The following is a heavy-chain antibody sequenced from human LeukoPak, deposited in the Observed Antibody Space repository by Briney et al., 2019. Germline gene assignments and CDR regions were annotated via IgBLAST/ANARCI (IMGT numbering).Heavy chain of an antibody. CDR1: GFSFSHYA. V-gene: IGHV3-23*01. CDR3: AKGSASGWYGWFAP. Sequence: GESLRLSCAASGFSFSHYAMYWVRQAPGKGLKWVSSIDASGGATYYADFVKGRFTISRDNSKNTFYLQMNSLRGEDTAVYSCAKGSASGWYGWFAPWGQGTLVTVSS. D-gene: IGHD6-19*01. J-gene: IGHJ5*02. CDR2: IDASGGAT.